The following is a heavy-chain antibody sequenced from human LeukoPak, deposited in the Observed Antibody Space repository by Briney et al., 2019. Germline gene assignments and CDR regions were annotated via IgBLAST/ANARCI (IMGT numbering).Heavy chain of an antibody. CDR3: ARDSLRYFDWFLMAESNVLDY. CDR2: IYYSGST. Sequence: SETLSLTCTVSGGSISSSSYYWGWIRQPPGKGLEWIGSIYYSGSTYHNSSLKSRITISIDTSKNQFSLKLSSVTAADTAVYYCARDSLRYFDWFLMAESNVLDYWGQGTLVTVSS. D-gene: IGHD3-9*01. CDR1: GGSISSSSYY. J-gene: IGHJ4*02. V-gene: IGHV4-39*07.